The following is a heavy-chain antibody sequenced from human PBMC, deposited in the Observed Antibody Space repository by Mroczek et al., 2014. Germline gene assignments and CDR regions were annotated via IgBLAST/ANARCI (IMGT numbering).Heavy chain of an antibody. D-gene: IGHD4-17*01. J-gene: IGHJ2*01. CDR1: GGSFSGYY. CDR3: ASQPPRNTVTNNGNWYFDL. V-gene: IGHV4-34*01. Sequence: QVQLQQWGAGLLKPSETLSLTCAVYGGSFSGYYWSWIRQPPGKGLEWIGEINHSGSTNYNPSLKSRVTISVDTSKNQFSLKLSSVTAADTAVYYCASQPPRNTVTNNGNWYFDLWGRGTLVTVSS. CDR2: INHSGST.